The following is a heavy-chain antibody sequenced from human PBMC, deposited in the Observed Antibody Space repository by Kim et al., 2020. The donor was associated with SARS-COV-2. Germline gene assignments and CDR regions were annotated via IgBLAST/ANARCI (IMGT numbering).Heavy chain of an antibody. J-gene: IGHJ1*01. D-gene: IGHD3-22*01. V-gene: IGHV3-30*07. Sequence: ADSAKGRLIISRDHSTNTLYLQMNSLRAEDTAVYYCATVVFYYDAGYFKNWGQGTLVIVSS. CDR3: ATVVFYYDAGYFKN.